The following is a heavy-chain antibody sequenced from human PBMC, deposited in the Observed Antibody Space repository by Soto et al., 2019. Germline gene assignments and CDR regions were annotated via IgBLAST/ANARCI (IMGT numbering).Heavy chain of an antibody. CDR2: IYYSGST. CDR1: GGPISSSSYY. J-gene: IGHJ6*03. Sequence: QLQLQESGPGLVKPSETLSLTCTVSGGPISSSSYYWGWIRQPPGKGLEWIGSIYYSGSTYYNPSHKRRVPITVDTSKNKYTLKLSSVTAADTAVYYCARVYQPLLDRGAGNYYYYYYMDVWGKGTTVTVSS. D-gene: IGHD2-2*02. CDR3: ARVYQPLLDRGAGNYYYYYYMDV. V-gene: IGHV4-39*01.